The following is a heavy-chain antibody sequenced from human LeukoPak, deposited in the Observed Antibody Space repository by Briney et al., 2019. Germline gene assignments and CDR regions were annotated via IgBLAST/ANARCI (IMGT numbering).Heavy chain of an antibody. CDR1: EGSFTSYY. D-gene: IGHD3-16*01. V-gene: IGHV4-34*01. J-gene: IGHJ4*02. CDR2: IYHNGNT. Sequence: SETLSLTCVVYEGSFTSYYWSWLRQPPGKGLEWIGEIYHNGNTNYNPSLNSRVTISLDTSKSQFSLKLSSVTAADTAVYYCARLSDSLGGFVFDYWGQGTLVTVSS. CDR3: ARLSDSLGGFVFDY.